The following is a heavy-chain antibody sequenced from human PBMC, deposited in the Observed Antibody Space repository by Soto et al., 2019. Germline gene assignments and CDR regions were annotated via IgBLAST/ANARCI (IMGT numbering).Heavy chain of an antibody. D-gene: IGHD3-3*01. Sequence: SGEVSFKGSGYTFTSYALQLLRQAPGQGLEWMGWINAGDGSTKYSEHFQGRVTITLDTSATTVFVELTGLKSEDTAIYYCARTEWFPPYFDYWGQGSLVTVSS. CDR3: ARTEWFPPYFDY. J-gene: IGHJ4*02. CDR2: INAGDGST. V-gene: IGHV1-3*01. CDR1: GYTFTSYA.